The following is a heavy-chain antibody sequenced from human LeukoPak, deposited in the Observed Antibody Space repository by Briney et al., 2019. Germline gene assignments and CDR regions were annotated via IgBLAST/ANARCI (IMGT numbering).Heavy chain of an antibody. D-gene: IGHD3-22*01. CDR3: ARDHYYDSSGYYYYFGY. CDR1: GGSISSGSYY. Sequence: PSQTLSLTCTVSGGSISSGSYYWSWIRQPAGKGLEWIGRIYTSGSTNYNPSLRSRVTMSVDTSKNQFSLKLSSVTAADTAVYYCARDHYYDSSGYYYYFGYWGQGTLVTVSS. V-gene: IGHV4-61*02. J-gene: IGHJ4*02. CDR2: IYTSGST.